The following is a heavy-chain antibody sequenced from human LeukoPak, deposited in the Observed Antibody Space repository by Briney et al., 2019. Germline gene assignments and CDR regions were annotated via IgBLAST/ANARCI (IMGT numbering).Heavy chain of an antibody. D-gene: IGHD6-19*01. CDR1: GGSISSYY. CDR2: IYYSGST. J-gene: IGHJ4*02. Sequence: PSETLSLTCTVSGGSISSYYWSWIRQPPGKGLEWIGYIYYSGSTNYNPSLKSRVTISVDTSKNQFSLKLSSVTAADTAVYYCARLNSSGWYSFDYWGQGTLVTVSS. CDR3: ARLNSSGWYSFDY. V-gene: IGHV4-59*08.